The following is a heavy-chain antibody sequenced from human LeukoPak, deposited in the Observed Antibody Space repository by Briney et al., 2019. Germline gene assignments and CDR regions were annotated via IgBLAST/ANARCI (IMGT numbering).Heavy chain of an antibody. D-gene: IGHD1-26*01. CDR2: INPNSGGT. CDR1: GYTFTGYY. CDR3: ARDRAMGAPDY. V-gene: IGHV1-2*02. J-gene: IGHJ4*02. Sequence: ASVKVSCKASGYTFTGYYMHWVRQAPGQGLEWMGWINPNSGGTNYVQKFQGRVTMTRDTSISTAYMELSRLRSDDTAVYYCARDRAMGAPDYWGQGALVTVSS.